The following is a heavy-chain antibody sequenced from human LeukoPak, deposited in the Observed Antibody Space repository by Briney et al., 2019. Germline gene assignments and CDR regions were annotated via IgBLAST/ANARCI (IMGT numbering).Heavy chain of an antibody. CDR1: GFTFSNYA. CDR3: ANDRYSSSSPPFDY. CDR2: ISGSGDST. Sequence: GGSLRLSCAASGFTFSNYAMSWVRQAPGKGLEWVSAISGSGDSTYYADSVKGRFTISRYNSKQPLYLQMNSLRAEDTAVYYCANDRYSSSSPPFDYWGQGTLVTVSS. J-gene: IGHJ4*02. V-gene: IGHV3-23*01. D-gene: IGHD6-6*01.